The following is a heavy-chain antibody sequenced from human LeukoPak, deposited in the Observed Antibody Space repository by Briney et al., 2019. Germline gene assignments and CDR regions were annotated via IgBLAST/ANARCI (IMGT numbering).Heavy chain of an antibody. CDR3: ARGKSGSYGTKGY. Sequence: GGSLRLSCVASGFTFSSYWMSWVRQAPGKGLECVADIKQDGSEKYYVDSVKGRFTISRDNAKNSLYLQMNSLRVEDTAVYYCARGKSGSYGTKGYWGQGTLVAVSS. V-gene: IGHV3-7*01. D-gene: IGHD1-26*01. CDR1: GFTFSSYW. J-gene: IGHJ4*02. CDR2: IKQDGSEK.